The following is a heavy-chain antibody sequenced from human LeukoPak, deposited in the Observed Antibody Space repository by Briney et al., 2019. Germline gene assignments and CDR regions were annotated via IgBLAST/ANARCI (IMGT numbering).Heavy chain of an antibody. V-gene: IGHV1-18*01. J-gene: IGHJ4*02. CDR2: ISAYNGNT. CDR1: GGTFSSYA. Sequence: ASVKVSCKASGGTFSSYAISWVRQAPGQGLEWMGWISAYNGNTNYAQKLQRRVTMITDTSTSTAYMELRSLRSDDTAVYYCVDFATTVTPADSWGQGTLVTVSS. D-gene: IGHD4-11*01. CDR3: VDFATTVTPADS.